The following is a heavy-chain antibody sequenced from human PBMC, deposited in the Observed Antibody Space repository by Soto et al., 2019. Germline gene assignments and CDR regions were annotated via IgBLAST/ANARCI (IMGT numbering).Heavy chain of an antibody. V-gene: IGHV3-30*18. J-gene: IGHJ4*02. CDR2: ISYDGSNK. CDR1: GFTFSSYG. D-gene: IGHD2-21*02. CDR3: AKDDFTDRGDDYFDY. Sequence: GGSLRLSCAASGFTFSSYGMHWVRQAPGKGLEWVAVISYDGSNKYYADSVKGRLSISRDNSKNTLYLQLNSLRFEDTAVYYCAKDDFTDRGDDYFDYWGPGTLVTVSS.